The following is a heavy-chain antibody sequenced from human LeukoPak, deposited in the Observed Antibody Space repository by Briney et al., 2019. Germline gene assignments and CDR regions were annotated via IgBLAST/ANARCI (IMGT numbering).Heavy chain of an antibody. V-gene: IGHV3-7*01. CDR2: INQDGSAK. CDR3: ASNSGWYGGY. D-gene: IGHD6-19*01. CDR1: GFMFTSYW. J-gene: IGHJ4*02. Sequence: GGSLRLSCAASGFMFTSYWMSWVRQAPGKGLEWVANINQDGSAKYYVDSVKGRFTISRDNAKNSLYLQMNSLRAEDTAVYYCASNSGWYGGYWGQGTLVTVSS.